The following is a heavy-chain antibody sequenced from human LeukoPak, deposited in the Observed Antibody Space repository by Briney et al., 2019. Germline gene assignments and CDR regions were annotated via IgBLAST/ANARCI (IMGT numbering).Heavy chain of an antibody. J-gene: IGHJ5*02. Sequence: QAGGPLRLSCAASGFIFSSYAMSWVRQAPGKGLEWVSAISGSGGSTYYADPVKGRFTISRDNSKNTLYLQMNSLRAEDTAVYYCARGTAFDPWGQGTLVTVSS. CDR2: ISGSGGST. CDR3: ARGTAFDP. CDR1: GFIFSSYA. V-gene: IGHV3-23*01.